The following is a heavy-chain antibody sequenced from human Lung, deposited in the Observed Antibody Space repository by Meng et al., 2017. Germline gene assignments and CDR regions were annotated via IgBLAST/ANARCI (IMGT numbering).Heavy chain of an antibody. D-gene: IGHD6-13*01. J-gene: IGHJ4*02. CDR1: GYNFPDSY. CDR3: ARDEDISAAGKLFGDY. CDR2: IDPKSGDT. V-gene: IGHV1-2*06. Sequence: QGQLVQPAPESMMPVASDKVSCNPPGYNFPDSYIRWVRLAPGQGLEWMRHIDPKSGDTRYAQKFQGRVTMTGDTSIGTAYMELTGLRSDDTALYYCARDEDISAAGKLFGDYWGQGTLVTVSS.